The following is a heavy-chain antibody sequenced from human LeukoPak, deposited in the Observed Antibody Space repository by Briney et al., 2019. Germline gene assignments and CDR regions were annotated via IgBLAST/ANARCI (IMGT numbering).Heavy chain of an antibody. CDR2: IYPGDSDT. V-gene: IGHV5-51*01. CDR3: ATASHYYESSGYSAFDY. D-gene: IGHD3-22*01. J-gene: IGHJ4*02. CDR1: GYSFTSYW. Sequence: GESLKISCKGSGYSFTSYWIGWVRQMPGKGLEWMGIIYPGDSDTRYSPSFQGQVTISADKSISTAYLQWSSLKASDTAMYYCATASHYYESSGYSAFDYWGQGTLVTVSS.